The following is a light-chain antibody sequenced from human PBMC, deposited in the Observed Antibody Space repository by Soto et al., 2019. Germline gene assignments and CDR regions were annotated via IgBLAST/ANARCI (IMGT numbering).Light chain of an antibody. CDR3: CSYTSSSTHV. Sequence: QSALTQPASVSGSPGQSITISCTGNSSDVGGYNFVSWYQQHPGKVPKLMIFDVNRRPSGVPDRFSGSKSGNTASLTISGLQAEDEGDYYCCSYTSSSTHVFGSGTKVTVL. J-gene: IGLJ1*01. CDR1: SSDVGGYNF. CDR2: DVN. V-gene: IGLV2-14*03.